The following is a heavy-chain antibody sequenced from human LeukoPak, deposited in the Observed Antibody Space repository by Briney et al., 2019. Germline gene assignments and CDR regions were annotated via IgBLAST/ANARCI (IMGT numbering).Heavy chain of an antibody. Sequence: PSETLSLTCTVSGGSISSYYWSWIRQPPGKGLEWIGYIYYSGSTNYNPSLKSRVTISVDTSKNQFSLKLSSVTAADTAVYYCARAQVSSYYYYYYMDVWGKGTTVTVSS. CDR2: IYYSGST. CDR3: ARAQVSSYYYYYYMDV. J-gene: IGHJ6*03. V-gene: IGHV4-59*08. CDR1: GGSISSYY.